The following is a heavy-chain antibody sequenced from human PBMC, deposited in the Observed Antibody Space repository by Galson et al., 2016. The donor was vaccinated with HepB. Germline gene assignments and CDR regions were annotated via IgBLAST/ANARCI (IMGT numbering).Heavy chain of an antibody. D-gene: IGHD2-2*01. Sequence: SLRLSCADSGVRFSTYGMHWVRQAPGKGLEWVATISYDGNNTYYIDSVKGRFTISRDNSKNTVFLEMNNLREDDTAVYHCVKVVRYQLLSAPSTDYWGRGTLVTVSS. CDR3: VKVVRYQLLSAPSTDY. CDR2: ISYDGNNT. J-gene: IGHJ4*02. CDR1: GVRFSTYG. V-gene: IGHV3-30*18.